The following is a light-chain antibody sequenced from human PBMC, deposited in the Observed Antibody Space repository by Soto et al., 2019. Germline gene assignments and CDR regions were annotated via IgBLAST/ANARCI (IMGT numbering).Light chain of an antibody. CDR3: SSYTSTSTWV. CDR1: SSDVGGYIY. J-gene: IGLJ3*02. V-gene: IGLV2-14*01. CDR2: EVS. Sequence: QSVLTQPASVSGSPGQSITISCTGTSSDVGGYIYVSWYQLHPGKAPKLMIYEVSNRPSGVSNRFSGSKSGNTASLTISGLQAEDESDYYCSSYTSTSTWVFGGGTKLTVL.